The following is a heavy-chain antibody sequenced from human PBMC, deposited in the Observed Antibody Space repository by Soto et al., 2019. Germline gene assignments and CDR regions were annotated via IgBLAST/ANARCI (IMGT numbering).Heavy chain of an antibody. CDR2: IIPIFGTA. J-gene: IGHJ6*02. D-gene: IGHD1-1*01. Sequence: SVKVSCKASGGTFSSYAISWVRQAPGQGLEWMGGIIPIFGTANYAQKFQGRVTITADESTSTAYMELSSLRSEDTAVYYCARDLGGTTSDGMDVWGQGTTVTVSS. CDR3: ARDLGGTTSDGMDV. CDR1: GGTFSSYA. V-gene: IGHV1-69*13.